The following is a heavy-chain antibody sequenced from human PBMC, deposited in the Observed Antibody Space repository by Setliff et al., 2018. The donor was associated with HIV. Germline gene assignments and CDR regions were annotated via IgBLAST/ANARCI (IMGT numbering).Heavy chain of an antibody. CDR2: INHSGNT. Sequence: ETLSLTCAFNGGSFSGYYWMWIRQSPGEGLEWIGEINHSGNTNYNPSLKSRVTMSGDTSKNQFSLNLTSVTAADTAVYYCALTGHRLLRGYMDVWGKGTTVTVSS. V-gene: IGHV4-34*01. CDR3: ALTGHRLLRGYMDV. J-gene: IGHJ6*03. D-gene: IGHD2-15*01. CDR1: GGSFSGYY.